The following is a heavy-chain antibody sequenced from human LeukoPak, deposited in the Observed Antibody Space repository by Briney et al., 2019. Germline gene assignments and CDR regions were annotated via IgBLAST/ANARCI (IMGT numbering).Heavy chain of an antibody. CDR3: ARDKYYDTSASYYFDY. V-gene: IGHV6-1*01. CDR2: TYYRSKWYN. Sequence: SQTLSLTCAISGDSVYSNSAAWNWIRQSPSRGLEWLGRTYYRSKWYNDYAVSVRSRITIKPDTSKSQFSLQLNSVTPEDTAVYYCARDKYYDTSASYYFDYWGQGTPVTVSS. J-gene: IGHJ4*02. CDR1: GDSVYSNSAA. D-gene: IGHD3-22*01.